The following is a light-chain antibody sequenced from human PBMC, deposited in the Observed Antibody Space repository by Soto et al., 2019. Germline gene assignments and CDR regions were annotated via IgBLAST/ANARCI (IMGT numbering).Light chain of an antibody. CDR3: CSYAGNYTVV. CDR1: SSDVGAYNY. Sequence: QPVLTQPRSVSGSPGQSVTISCTGTSSDVGAYNYVSWYQQHPGKAPKLMIYDVNKWPSGVPDRFSGSKSGNTASLTISGLQAEDEADYYCCSYAGNYTVVFGGGTKLTVL. V-gene: IGLV2-11*01. J-gene: IGLJ2*01. CDR2: DVN.